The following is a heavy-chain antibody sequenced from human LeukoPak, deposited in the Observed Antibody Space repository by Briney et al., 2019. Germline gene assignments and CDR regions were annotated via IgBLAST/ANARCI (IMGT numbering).Heavy chain of an antibody. CDR1: GGSFSGYY. D-gene: IGHD1-26*01. V-gene: IGHV4-34*01. Sequence: SEILSLTCAVYGGSFSGYYWSWIRQPPGKGLEWIGEINHSGSTNYNPSLKSRVTISVDTSKNQFSLKLSSVTAADTAVYYCARGTVGATHLDYWGQGTLVTVSS. CDR3: ARGTVGATHLDY. J-gene: IGHJ4*02. CDR2: INHSGST.